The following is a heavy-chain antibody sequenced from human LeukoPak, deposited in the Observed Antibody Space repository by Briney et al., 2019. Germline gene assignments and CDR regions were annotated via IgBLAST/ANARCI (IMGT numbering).Heavy chain of an antibody. D-gene: IGHD2-21*02. CDR2: IYYTGTT. J-gene: IGHJ4*02. CDR1: GGSVRSYY. V-gene: IGHV4-59*02. Sequence: SETLSLTCTVSGGSVRSYYWTWMRQPAGKELEWLGYIYYTGTTNYNPSLKSRLTISVDTSKDHFSLKLSSVTAADTAVYYCAREVTGASGSFDYWGQGALVTVSS. CDR3: AREVTGASGSFDY.